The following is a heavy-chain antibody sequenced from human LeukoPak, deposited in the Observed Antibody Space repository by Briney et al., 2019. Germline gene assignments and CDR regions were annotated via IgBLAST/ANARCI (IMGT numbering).Heavy chain of an antibody. CDR2: ISSSSSYI. J-gene: IGHJ4*02. CDR1: GFTFSDYY. CDR3: ARGQSVEWEIGVCDF. D-gene: IGHD1-26*01. V-gene: IGHV3-11*06. Sequence: GGSLRLSCAASGFTFSDYYMSWIRQAPGKGLEWVSSISSSSSYIYYADSVKGRFTISRDDSRNTLYLQMNSLRVEDTAVYYCARGQSVEWEIGVCDFWGQGSLVTVAS.